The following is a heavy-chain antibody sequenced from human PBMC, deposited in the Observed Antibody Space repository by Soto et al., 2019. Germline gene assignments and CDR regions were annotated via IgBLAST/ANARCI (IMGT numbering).Heavy chain of an antibody. V-gene: IGHV3-23*01. J-gene: IGHJ3*01. CDR1: GFTFDSYA. CDR3: AKDTVGGYSFWSGYYSDGLDV. CDR2: ISGSADGT. Sequence: EVKLLESGGGLAQPGGSLRLSCVGSGFTFDSYAISWVRHAPGERLQWIAAISGSADGTDYAHSVRGRFTISRDNAKKMVHLQMDSLRVEDTAVYFCAKDTVGGYSFWSGYYSDGLDVWGQGTLVSVS. D-gene: IGHD3-3*01.